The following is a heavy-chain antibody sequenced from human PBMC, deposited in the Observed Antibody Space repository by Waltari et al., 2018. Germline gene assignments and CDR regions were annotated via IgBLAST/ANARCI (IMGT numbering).Heavy chain of an antibody. CDR1: GYPFTGYY. D-gene: IGHD3-22*01. J-gene: IGHJ3*02. CDR3: ARDSPIVDAFDI. V-gene: IGHV1-2*06. Sequence: QVHLVQSGAEVTKHGACVKVSCQASGYPFTGYYLHWVRQAPGQGLEGMGRINPNSGGTNYAQKFQGRVTMTRDTSISTAYMELSRLRSDDTAVYYCARDSPIVDAFDIWGQGTMVTVSS. CDR2: INPNSGGT.